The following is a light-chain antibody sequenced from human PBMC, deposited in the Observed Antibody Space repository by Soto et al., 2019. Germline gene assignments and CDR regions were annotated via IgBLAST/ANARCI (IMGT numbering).Light chain of an antibody. CDR1: SSNIGAGYN. Sequence: QSVLTQPPSVSGAPGQRVTISCTGSSSNIGAGYNVHWCQQLPGTAPKLLIYGNSNRLSGVPDRFSGSKSGTSASLAITGLQAEDEADYYCQSYDSSLSGSVVFGGGTKLTVL. CDR2: GNS. CDR3: QSYDSSLSGSVV. J-gene: IGLJ2*01. V-gene: IGLV1-40*01.